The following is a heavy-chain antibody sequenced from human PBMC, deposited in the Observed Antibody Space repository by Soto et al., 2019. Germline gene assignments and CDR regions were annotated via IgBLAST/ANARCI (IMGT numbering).Heavy chain of an antibody. Sequence: PSETLSLTCTVSGGSVSSGSYYWSWIRQPPGKGLEWIGYIYYSGSTNYNPSLKSRVTISADTSKNQFSLMLSSVTAADTAVYYCAREYGSGTDYYYGMEVWGQGTTVTVSS. CDR2: IYYSGST. CDR1: GGSVSSGSYY. V-gene: IGHV4-61*01. CDR3: AREYGSGTDYYYGMEV. J-gene: IGHJ6*02. D-gene: IGHD3-10*01.